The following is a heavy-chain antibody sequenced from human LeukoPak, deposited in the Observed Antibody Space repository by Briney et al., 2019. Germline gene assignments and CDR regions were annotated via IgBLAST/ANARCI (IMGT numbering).Heavy chain of an antibody. Sequence: PETLSLTCTVSGGSISSYYWSWIRQPPGKGLEWIGYIYYSGSTNYNPSLKSRVTISVDTSKNQFSLKLSSVTAADTAVYYCARVGSSGSLNWFDPWGQGTLVTVSS. CDR2: IYYSGST. CDR1: GGSISSYY. D-gene: IGHD6-19*01. J-gene: IGHJ5*02. V-gene: IGHV4-59*12. CDR3: ARVGSSGSLNWFDP.